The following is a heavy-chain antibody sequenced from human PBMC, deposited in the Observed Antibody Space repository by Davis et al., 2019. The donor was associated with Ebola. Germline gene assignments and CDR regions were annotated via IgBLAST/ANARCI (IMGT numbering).Heavy chain of an antibody. J-gene: IGHJ6*02. D-gene: IGHD2-21*02. Sequence: PGGSLRLSCAASGFFVSGNYMSWVRQAPGKGLEWVSIIYSGGTTFYADSVQGRFTISRDSSKNTLWLQMDGLRGEDTAVYFCARHLTCSGGDCHPSKYYYYGMDVWGQGTTVTVSS. CDR3: ARHLTCSGGDCHPSKYYYYGMDV. CDR2: IYSGGTT. CDR1: GFFVSGNY. V-gene: IGHV3-66*04.